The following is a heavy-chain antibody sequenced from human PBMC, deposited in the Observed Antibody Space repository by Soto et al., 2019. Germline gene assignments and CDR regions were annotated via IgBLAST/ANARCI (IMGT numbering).Heavy chain of an antibody. CDR3: AVQLLWLFNWFDP. CDR2: IYYSGST. Sequence: SETLSLTCTVSGGSISSSSYYWGWIRQPPGKGLEWIGSIYYSGSTYYNPSLKSRVTISVDTSKNQFSLKLSSVTAADTAVYYCAVQLLWLFNWFDPWGQGTLVTVSS. J-gene: IGHJ5*02. V-gene: IGHV4-39*01. D-gene: IGHD3-10*01. CDR1: GGSISSSSYY.